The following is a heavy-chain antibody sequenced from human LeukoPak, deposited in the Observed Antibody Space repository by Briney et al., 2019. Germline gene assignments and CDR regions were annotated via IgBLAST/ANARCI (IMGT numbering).Heavy chain of an antibody. D-gene: IGHD5-12*01. CDR2: ISYDGSNE. V-gene: IGHV3-30*04. J-gene: IGHJ4*02. CDR3: ARDGYSGSDAL. Sequence: GRSLRLSCAASGFTFSSYVMHWVRQAPGKGLEWVAIISYDGSNEYYADSVKGRFTISRDNSKNTLYLQMNSLRAADTAVYYCARDGYSGSDALWGQGTLVTVSS. CDR1: GFTFSSYV.